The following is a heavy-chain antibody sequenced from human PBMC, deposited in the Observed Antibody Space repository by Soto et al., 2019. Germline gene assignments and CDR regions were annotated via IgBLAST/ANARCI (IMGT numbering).Heavy chain of an antibody. CDR1: GFTFSSYW. CDR3: ASLNDYDAFDI. V-gene: IGHV3-74*01. J-gene: IGHJ3*02. CDR2: INSDGSST. D-gene: IGHD4-17*01. Sequence: EVQLVESGGGLVQPGGSLRLSCAASGFTFSSYWMHLVRQAPGKGLVWVSRINSDGSSTSYADSVKGRFTISRDNAKNTLYLQMNSLRAEDTAVYYCASLNDYDAFDIWGQGTMVTVSS.